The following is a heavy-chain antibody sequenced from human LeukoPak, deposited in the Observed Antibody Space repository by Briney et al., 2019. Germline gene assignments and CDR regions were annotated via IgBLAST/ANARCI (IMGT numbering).Heavy chain of an antibody. CDR1: GGSISSYY. D-gene: IGHD2-2*01. CDR3: ARIQYQLQFYYYYGMDV. J-gene: IGHJ6*02. V-gene: IGHV4-34*01. CDR2: INHSGST. Sequence: SETLSLTCTVSGGSISSYYWSWIRQPPGKGLEWIGEINHSGSTNYNPSLKSRVTISVDTSKNQFSLKLSSVTAADTAVYYCARIQYQLQFYYYYGMDVWGQGTTVTVSS.